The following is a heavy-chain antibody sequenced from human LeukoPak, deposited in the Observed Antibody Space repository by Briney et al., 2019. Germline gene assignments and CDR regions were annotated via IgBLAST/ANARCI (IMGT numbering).Heavy chain of an antibody. CDR1: GFTFSIYS. J-gene: IGHJ3*02. Sequence: GGSLRLSCAASGFTFSIYSMNWVRQAPGKGLEWVSSISSGSSYIYYADSVKGRFTISRDNARNSLDLQMTSLRAEDTAVYYCARVMIFGLVPSAFDIWGQGTMVTVSS. D-gene: IGHD3/OR15-3a*01. V-gene: IGHV3-21*01. CDR3: ARVMIFGLVPSAFDI. CDR2: ISSGSSYI.